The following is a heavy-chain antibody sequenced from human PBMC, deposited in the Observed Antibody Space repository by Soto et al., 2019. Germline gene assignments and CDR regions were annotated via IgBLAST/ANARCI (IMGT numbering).Heavy chain of an antibody. J-gene: IGHJ4*02. V-gene: IGHV4-4*02. Sequence: SETLSLTCAVSSGSISSSNWWSWVRQPPGKGLEWIGEIYHSGSTNYNPSLKSRVTISVDKSKNQFSLKLSSVTAADTAVYYCARDYYGSGLHDYWGQGTLVTVSS. CDR1: SGSISSSNW. D-gene: IGHD3-10*01. CDR2: IYHSGST. CDR3: ARDYYGSGLHDY.